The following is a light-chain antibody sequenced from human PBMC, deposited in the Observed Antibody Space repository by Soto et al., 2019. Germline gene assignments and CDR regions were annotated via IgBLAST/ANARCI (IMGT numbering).Light chain of an antibody. CDR1: QSVYSY. CDR2: EVS. V-gene: IGKV3-11*01. CDR3: QQRSNWPLT. Sequence: EIVLTQSPATLSLSPGERATLSCRASQSVYSYLAWYQQKPGQVPRLLIYEVSNRATGIPVRFSGSRSGTDFTLTISSLEPEDFAVYYCQQRSNWPLTFGGGTKVEIK. J-gene: IGKJ4*01.